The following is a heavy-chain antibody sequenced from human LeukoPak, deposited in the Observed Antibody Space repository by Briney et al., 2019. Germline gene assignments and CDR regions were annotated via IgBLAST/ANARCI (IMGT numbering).Heavy chain of an antibody. V-gene: IGHV1-24*01. CDR3: ATDHPTATWAVAGTRAFDI. Sequence: ASVKVSCKVSGYTLTELSMHWVRQAPGKGLEWMGGFDPEDGETIYAQKFQGRVTMTEDISTDTAYMELSSLRSEDTAVYYCATDHPTATWAVAGTRAFDIWGQGTMVTVSS. J-gene: IGHJ3*02. D-gene: IGHD6-19*01. CDR1: GYTLTELS. CDR2: FDPEDGET.